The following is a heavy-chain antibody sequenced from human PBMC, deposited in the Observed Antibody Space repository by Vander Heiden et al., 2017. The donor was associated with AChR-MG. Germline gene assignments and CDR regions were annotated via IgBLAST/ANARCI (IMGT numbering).Heavy chain of an antibody. V-gene: IGHV1-46*03. Sequence: QAQPFQSGAEVVNPGASVKLSCQASGHTFPTYYMHWLRPAPGQGLEWWGVINPGGGRTTYEQHFQDRVIMTRETSTSTRDWELISLRPEETAVYYCARDVLLNSGWYGGGFDPWGQGTLVTVTS. CDR2: INPGGGRT. D-gene: IGHD6-19*01. CDR1: GHTFPTYY. J-gene: IGHJ5*02. CDR3: ARDVLLNSGWYGGGFDP.